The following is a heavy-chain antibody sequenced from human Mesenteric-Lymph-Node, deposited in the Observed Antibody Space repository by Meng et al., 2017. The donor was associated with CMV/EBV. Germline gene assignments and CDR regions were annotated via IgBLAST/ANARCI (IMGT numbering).Heavy chain of an antibody. CDR2: ISGSGSTT. CDR1: GFTFRSYA. CDR3: AKDMWEYQLLDGS. Sequence: GESLKISCAASGFTFRSYAMSWVRQAPGKGLDWVAGISGSGSTTKYAASVEGRFTISRDNSKDTLFLQMNSLRVEDTALYYCAKDMWEYQLLDGSWGQGTLVTVSS. V-gene: IGHV3-23*01. D-gene: IGHD2-2*01. J-gene: IGHJ5*02.